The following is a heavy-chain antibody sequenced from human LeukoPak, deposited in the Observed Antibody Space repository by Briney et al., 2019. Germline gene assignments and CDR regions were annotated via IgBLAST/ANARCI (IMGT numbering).Heavy chain of an antibody. V-gene: IGHV1-24*01. CDR1: GYTLTELS. D-gene: IGHD3-22*01. J-gene: IGHJ6*04. CDR3: ATDSGSGYYYQTMGY. CDR2: FDPEDGET. Sequence: ASVKVSCKVSGYTLTELSMHWVRQAPGKGLEWMGGFDPEDGETIYAQKFQGRVTMTEDTSTDTAYMELSSLRSEDTAVYYCATDSGSGYYYQTMGYWGKGTTVTISS.